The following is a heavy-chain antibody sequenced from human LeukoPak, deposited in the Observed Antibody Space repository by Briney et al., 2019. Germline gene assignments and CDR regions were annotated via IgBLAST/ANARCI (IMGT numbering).Heavy chain of an antibody. CDR1: GFTFSSYG. J-gene: IGHJ4*02. CDR2: IRYDGSNK. D-gene: IGHD6-13*01. V-gene: IGHV3-30*02. Sequence: GGSLRLSCAASGFTFSSYGMHWVRQAPGKGLEWVAFIRYDGSNKYYADSVKGRFTISRDNSKNTLYLQMNSLRAEDTAVYYCAKEPRIAAASSFDYWGQGTLVTVSS. CDR3: AKEPRIAAASSFDY.